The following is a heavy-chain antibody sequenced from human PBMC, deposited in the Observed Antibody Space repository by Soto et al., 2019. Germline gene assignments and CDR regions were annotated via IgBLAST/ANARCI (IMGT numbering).Heavy chain of an antibody. CDR1: GFTFSSYS. J-gene: IGHJ4*02. CDR2: ISSSSSYI. CDR3: ARSDGSGSYYPPFFDY. Sequence: GGSLRLSCAASGFTFSSYSMNWVRQAPGKGLEWVSSISSSSSYIYYADSVKGRFTISRDNAKNSLYLQMNSLRAEDTAVYYCARSDGSGSYYPPFFDYWGQGTLVTVS. D-gene: IGHD3-10*01. V-gene: IGHV3-21*01.